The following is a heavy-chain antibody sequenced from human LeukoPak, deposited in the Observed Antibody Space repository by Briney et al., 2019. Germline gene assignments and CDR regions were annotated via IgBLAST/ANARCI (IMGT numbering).Heavy chain of an antibody. D-gene: IGHD6-19*01. V-gene: IGHV1-24*01. Sequence: GASVKVSCKVSGYTLTASSIHWVRQAPGKGLEWMGGFDPEDGKTIYAQKFQGRITMTDDTYTDIAYMELSSLRSDDTAVYYCAGATSSGWYLGYWGQGTLVTVSS. J-gene: IGHJ4*02. CDR1: GYTLTASS. CDR2: FDPEDGKT. CDR3: AGATSSGWYLGY.